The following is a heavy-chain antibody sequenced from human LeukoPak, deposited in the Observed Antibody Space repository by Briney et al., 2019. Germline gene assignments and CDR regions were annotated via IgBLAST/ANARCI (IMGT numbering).Heavy chain of an antibody. J-gene: IGHJ5*02. Sequence: GASVKVSCKASGYTFTGYYMHWVRQAPGQGLEWMGWINPNSGGTNYAQKFQGRVTMTRDTSISTAYMELSRLRSDDTAVYYCAREAPSYYYGSGSNEGWFDPWGQGTLVTVSS. CDR2: INPNSGGT. D-gene: IGHD3-10*01. V-gene: IGHV1-2*02. CDR3: AREAPSYYYGSGSNEGWFDP. CDR1: GYTFTGYY.